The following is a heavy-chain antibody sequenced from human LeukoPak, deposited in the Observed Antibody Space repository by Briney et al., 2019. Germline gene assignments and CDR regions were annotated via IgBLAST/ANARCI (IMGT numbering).Heavy chain of an antibody. J-gene: IGHJ1*01. V-gene: IGHV3-30*04. CDR1: GFTFGRHA. CDR2: ISYDGSNK. D-gene: IGHD6-13*01. CDR3: AKDPLYSSSWLEYFQH. Sequence: GGSLRLSCAASGFTFGRHAMHWVRQAPGKGLEWVAVISYDGSNKYYADSVKGRFTISRDNSKNTLYLQMNSLRAEDTAVYYCAKDPLYSSSWLEYFQHWGQGTLVTVSS.